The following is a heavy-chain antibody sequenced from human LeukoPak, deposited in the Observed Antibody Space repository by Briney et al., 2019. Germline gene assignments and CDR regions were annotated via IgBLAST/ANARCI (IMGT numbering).Heavy chain of an antibody. CDR3: ARGWILEWLLSLEYYFDY. J-gene: IGHJ4*02. D-gene: IGHD3-3*01. CDR1: GDSVSSNSAA. V-gene: IGHV6-1*01. Sequence: SQTLSLTCAISGDSVSSNSAAWNWIRQSPSRGLEWLGRTYYRTKWYNDYAVSVKSRITINPDTSKNQFSLQLNSVTPEDTAVYYCARGWILEWLLSLEYYFDYWGQGTLVTVSS. CDR2: TYYRTKWYN.